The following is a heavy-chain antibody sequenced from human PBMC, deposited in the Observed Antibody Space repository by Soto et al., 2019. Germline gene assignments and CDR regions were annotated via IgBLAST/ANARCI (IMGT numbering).Heavy chain of an antibody. CDR1: GFTFSSYA. CDR3: ASLGNTYYYGSGSFRNWFDP. V-gene: IGHV3-30-3*01. J-gene: IGHJ5*02. CDR2: ISYDGSNK. D-gene: IGHD3-10*01. Sequence: QVQLVESGGGVVQPGRSLRLSCAASGFTFSSYAMHWVRQAPGKGPEWVAVISYDGSNKYYADSVKGRFTISRDNSKNTLYLQMNSLRAEDTAVYYCASLGNTYYYGSGSFRNWFDPWGQGTLVTVSS.